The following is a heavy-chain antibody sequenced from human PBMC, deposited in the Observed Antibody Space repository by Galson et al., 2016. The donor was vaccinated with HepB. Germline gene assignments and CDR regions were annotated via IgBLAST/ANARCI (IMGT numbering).Heavy chain of an antibody. CDR2: IGGGADT. V-gene: IGHV3-23*01. CDR3: AKHREYYYGSGNFNWFDP. Sequence: SLRLSCAASGFTFSSYAMSWVRQAPGKGLKWVSSIGGGADTYYADSVKGRFIISRDNSKNTLYLQMNSLRAEDTAIYYCAKHREYYYGSGNFNWFDPWGQGILVTVSS. CDR1: GFTFSSYA. J-gene: IGHJ5*02. D-gene: IGHD3-10*01.